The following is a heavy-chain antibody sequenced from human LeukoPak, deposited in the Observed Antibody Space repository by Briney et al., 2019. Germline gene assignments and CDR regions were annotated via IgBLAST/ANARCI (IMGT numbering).Heavy chain of an antibody. V-gene: IGHV3-7*01. CDR2: IKEDGSVK. CDR3: AKEEGRGYYDSSGYYRPPYFDY. Sequence: QAGGSLRLSCTASGFTFSTHWMTWVRQPPGKGLEWVANIKEDGSVKYYVDSVKGRFTISRDNSKNTLYLQMNSLRAEDTAVYYCAKEEGRGYYDSSGYYRPPYFDYWGQGTLVTVSS. J-gene: IGHJ4*02. CDR1: GFTFSTHW. D-gene: IGHD3-22*01.